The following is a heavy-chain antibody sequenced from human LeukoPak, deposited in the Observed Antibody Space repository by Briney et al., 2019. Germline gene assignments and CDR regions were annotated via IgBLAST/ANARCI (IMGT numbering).Heavy chain of an antibody. D-gene: IGHD4/OR15-4a*01. CDR1: GCTFSSNW. J-gene: IGHJ4*02. CDR3: EGGAGY. V-gene: IGHV3-7*01. CDR2: IKKDGSDK. Sequence: GGSLRLSCAASGCTFSSNWTSWDRQAPGKGLEWVANIKKDGSDKYYVDSVKGRFTISRDNARNSLYLQMNSLRVEDTAVYYCEGGAGYWGQGTPATVSS.